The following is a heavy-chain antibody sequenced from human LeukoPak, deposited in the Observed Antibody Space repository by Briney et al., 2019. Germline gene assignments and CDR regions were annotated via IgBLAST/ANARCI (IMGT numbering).Heavy chain of an antibody. V-gene: IGHV4-39*07. J-gene: IGHJ5*01. CDR3: VRLGVVGLDQNWFDS. CDR1: GGSISSSSYY. Sequence: SETLSLTCTVSGGSISSSSYYWGWIRQPPGKGLEWIGSIYYSGSTYYNPSLKSRVTISADTSKNQISLKLTSVTAADTAVYYCVRLGVVGLDQNWFDSWGQGTLVTVSS. CDR2: IYYSGST. D-gene: IGHD2-2*01.